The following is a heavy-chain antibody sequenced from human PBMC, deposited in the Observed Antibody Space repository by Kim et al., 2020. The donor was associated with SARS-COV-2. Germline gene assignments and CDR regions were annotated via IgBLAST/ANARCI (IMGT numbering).Heavy chain of an antibody. CDR3: AKESVRYFDL. D-gene: IGHD3-16*01. CDR2: ISWNGSNT. J-gene: IGHJ2*01. V-gene: IGHV3-9*01. Sequence: GGSLRLSCVASGFNFDDHAMHWVRQAPGKGPEWVSGISWNGSNTDYADSLRGRLTISRDNSKNSLYLQMNSLKAEDTALYYCAKESVRYFDLWGRGTVVAVSS. CDR1: GFNFDDHA.